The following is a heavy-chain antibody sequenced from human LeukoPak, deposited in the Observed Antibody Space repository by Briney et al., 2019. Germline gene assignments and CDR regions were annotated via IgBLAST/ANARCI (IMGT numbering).Heavy chain of an antibody. Sequence: TGGSLRLSCAASGFTFSSCSMNWVRQAPGKGLEWVSYISSDSRTIYYADSVKGRFTISRDNAKKSLYLQINSLRVEDTAVYYCASNYYCSGGSCYPFDYWGQGTLVTVSS. V-gene: IGHV3-48*04. CDR2: ISSDSRTI. CDR1: GFTFSSCS. D-gene: IGHD2-15*01. J-gene: IGHJ4*02. CDR3: ASNYYCSGGSCYPFDY.